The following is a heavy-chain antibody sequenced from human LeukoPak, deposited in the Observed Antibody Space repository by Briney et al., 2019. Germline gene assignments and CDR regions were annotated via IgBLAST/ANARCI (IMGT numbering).Heavy chain of an antibody. CDR3: AKELYGSGSYYNSY. J-gene: IGHJ4*02. Sequence: SGGSLRLSCAASGFTFSSYAMSWVRQAPGKGLEWVSAISGSGGSTYYADSVKGRFTISRDNSKNTLYLQMNSLRAEDTAVYYCAKELYGSGSYYNSYWGQGTLVTVSS. D-gene: IGHD3-10*01. CDR2: ISGSGGST. CDR1: GFTFSSYA. V-gene: IGHV3-23*01.